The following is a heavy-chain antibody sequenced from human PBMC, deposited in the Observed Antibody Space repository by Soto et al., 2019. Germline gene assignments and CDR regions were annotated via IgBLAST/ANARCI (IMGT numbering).Heavy chain of an antibody. D-gene: IGHD3-16*01. V-gene: IGHV4-59*11. Sequence: SLTLSLPSLVSYGSSGCLVWSRVRPTPGKGLEWIAYIYDIGRTDYNPSLKSRVTISLATSRNQFSLKVRSATAADTAVYYCARVVRGSSFLRWFDSWGQGTMVNGSS. CDR2: IYDIGRT. CDR3: ARVVRGSSFLRWFDS. CDR1: YGSSGCLV. J-gene: IGHJ5*01.